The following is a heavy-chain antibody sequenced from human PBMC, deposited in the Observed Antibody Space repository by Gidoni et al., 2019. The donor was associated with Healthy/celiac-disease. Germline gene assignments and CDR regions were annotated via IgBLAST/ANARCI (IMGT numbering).Heavy chain of an antibody. Sequence: QVQLVQSGAEVKKPGSSVKVSCKASGANFSSYTISWVRQAPGQGLEWMGRIIPILGIANYAQKFQGRVTITADKSTSTAYMELSSLRSEDTAVYYCASWTYYYGSGSYTDAFDIWGQGTMVTVSS. V-gene: IGHV1-69*02. D-gene: IGHD3-10*01. J-gene: IGHJ3*02. CDR2: IIPILGIA. CDR1: GANFSSYT. CDR3: ASWTYYYGSGSYTDAFDI.